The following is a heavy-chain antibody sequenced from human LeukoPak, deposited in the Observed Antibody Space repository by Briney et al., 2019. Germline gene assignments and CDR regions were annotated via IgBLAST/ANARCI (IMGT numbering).Heavy chain of an antibody. J-gene: IGHJ4*02. D-gene: IGHD4-17*01. CDR2: IYTSGST. CDR1: GGSISSGSYY. Sequence: SQTQSLTCTVSGGSISSGSYYWSWIRQPAGKGLEWIGRIYTSGSTHYNPSLKSRVTISVDTSKNQFSLKLSSVTAADTAVYYCAREFGYAVTSLDYWGQGTLVTVSS. V-gene: IGHV4-61*02. CDR3: AREFGYAVTSLDY.